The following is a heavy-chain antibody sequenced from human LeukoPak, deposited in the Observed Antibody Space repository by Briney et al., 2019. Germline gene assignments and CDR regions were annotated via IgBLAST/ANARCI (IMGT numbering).Heavy chain of an antibody. J-gene: IGHJ5*02. CDR1: GGSIGLYH. CDR2: IFYNGST. CDR3: ARDRAAGSDWLDP. D-gene: IGHD3-10*01. Sequence: TSETLSLTCTVSGGSIGLYHWTWIRQPPGQGLEWIGYIFYNGSTKYNPSLKSRDTISIDTSKNRFSLRLNSVTTADTAMYYCARDRAAGSDWLDPWGQGTLVTVSS. V-gene: IGHV4-59*01.